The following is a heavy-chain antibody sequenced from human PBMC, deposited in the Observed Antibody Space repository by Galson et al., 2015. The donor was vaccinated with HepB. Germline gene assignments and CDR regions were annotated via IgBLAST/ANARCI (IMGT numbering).Heavy chain of an antibody. J-gene: IGHJ4*02. CDR2: TYYRSRWYN. V-gene: IGHV6-1*01. D-gene: IGHD6-19*01. CDR3: ARDPGYRSGWYYDY. CDR1: GDCVSSNTAA. Sequence: CAISGDCVSSNTAAWNWIRQSPSRGLEWLGRTYYRSRWYNDYALSVKSRTIINPDTSKNQFSLQLNSVTPEDTAVYLCARDPGYRSGWYYDYWGQGTLVTVSS.